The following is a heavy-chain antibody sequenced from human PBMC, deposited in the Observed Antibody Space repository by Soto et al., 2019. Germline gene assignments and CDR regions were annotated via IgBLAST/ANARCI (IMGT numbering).Heavy chain of an antibody. J-gene: IGHJ6*02. CDR3: ARLHGFSGMDV. CDR1: GLSFRDYG. D-gene: IGHD2-15*01. CDR2: ISRSSNYI. V-gene: IGHV3-21*06. Sequence: EEKLVESGGGLVKPGGSLRLSCVASGLSFRDYGMNWVRQAPGKGLEWVSSISRSSNYIYYGDSVKGRFSISRDNAENSLYLEMNSLRAEDTAVYYCARLHGFSGMDVWGQGTTVTVSS.